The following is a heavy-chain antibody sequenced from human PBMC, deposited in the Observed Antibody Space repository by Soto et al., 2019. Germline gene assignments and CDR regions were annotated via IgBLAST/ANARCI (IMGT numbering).Heavy chain of an antibody. CDR3: ARGGTGRGYSYGWYYFDY. CDR1: GGYISSYY. D-gene: IGHD5-18*01. Sequence: PSETLSLTCTVSGGYISSYYWSWIRQPQGKGLDWIGYIYYSGSTNYNPSLKSRVTISVDTSKNQFSLKLSYLNAADTAVYYCARGGTGRGYSYGWYYFDYWGQGTLVTVSS. CDR2: IYYSGST. J-gene: IGHJ4*02. V-gene: IGHV4-59*01.